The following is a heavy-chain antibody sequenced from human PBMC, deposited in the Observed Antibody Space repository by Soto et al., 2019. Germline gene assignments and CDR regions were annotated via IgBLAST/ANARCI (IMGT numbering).Heavy chain of an antibody. J-gene: IGHJ4*02. CDR3: AIVRVTDSPLDH. D-gene: IGHD2-21*02. Sequence: QVHLVESGGGVVQTGTSLTLTCTASGFTFRSSGMHWVRQAPGKGLEWLAFLAYDGSQKFYADSVKGRFSISRDNTKNTLYLHMSSLTAEDTAIYYCAIVRVTDSPLDHWGPGTLVTVSS. CDR2: LAYDGSQK. V-gene: IGHV3-30*03. CDR1: GFTFRSSG.